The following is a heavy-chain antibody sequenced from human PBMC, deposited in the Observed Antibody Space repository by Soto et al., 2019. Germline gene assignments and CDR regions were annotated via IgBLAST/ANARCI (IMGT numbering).Heavy chain of an antibody. CDR2: ISGSGGST. CDR3: AKDLMELLVVVTATDY. CDR1: GFTFSSYA. Sequence: GGSLRLSCAASGFTFSSYAMSWVRQAPGKGLEWVSAISGSGGSTYYADSVKGRFTISRDNSKNTLYLQMNSLRAEDTAVYYCAKDLMELLVVVTATDYWGQGTLVTVSS. J-gene: IGHJ4*02. V-gene: IGHV3-23*01. D-gene: IGHD2-21*02.